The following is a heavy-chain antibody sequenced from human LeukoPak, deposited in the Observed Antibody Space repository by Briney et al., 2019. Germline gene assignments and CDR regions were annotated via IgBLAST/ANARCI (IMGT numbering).Heavy chain of an antibody. D-gene: IGHD1-26*01. CDR1: GFTFSSYA. V-gene: IGHV3-23*01. Sequence: GGSLRLSCAASGFTFSSYAMNWVRQAPGKGLEWVSGISGSGGNTYYADSVKGRFTISRDNSKNTLYLQTNSLRAEDTAVYYCAKECSGSYYSFDYWGQGTLVTVSS. J-gene: IGHJ4*02. CDR3: AKECSGSYYSFDY. CDR2: ISGSGGNT.